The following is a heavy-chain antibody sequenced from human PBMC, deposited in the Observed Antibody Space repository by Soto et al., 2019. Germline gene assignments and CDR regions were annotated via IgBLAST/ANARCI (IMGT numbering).Heavy chain of an antibody. CDR3: ARDKRDLRFLEWSYYFDY. D-gene: IGHD3-3*01. Sequence: PGGSLRLSCAASGLSVSSNDMSWVRQAPGKGLECVSIIYSADNTFYVDSVKGRFIISRDNSKNTLYLQLNSLRAEDTAVYYCARDKRDLRFLEWSYYFDYWGQGTLVTVSS. J-gene: IGHJ4*02. CDR2: IYSADNT. CDR1: GLSVSSND. V-gene: IGHV3-66*01.